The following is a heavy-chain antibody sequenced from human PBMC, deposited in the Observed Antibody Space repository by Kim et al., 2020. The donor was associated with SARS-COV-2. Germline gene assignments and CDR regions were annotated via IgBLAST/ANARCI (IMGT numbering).Heavy chain of an antibody. V-gene: IGHV4-30-2*01. CDR2: IYHSGST. D-gene: IGHD2-2*01. Sequence: SETLSLTCAVSGGSISSGGYSWSWIRQPPGKGLEWIGYIYHSGSTYYNPSLKSRVTISVDRSKNQFSLKLSSVTAADTAVYYCARVSRGSPRSCWFDPWGQGTLVTVSS. CDR1: GGSISSGGYS. J-gene: IGHJ5*02. CDR3: ARVSRGSPRSCWFDP.